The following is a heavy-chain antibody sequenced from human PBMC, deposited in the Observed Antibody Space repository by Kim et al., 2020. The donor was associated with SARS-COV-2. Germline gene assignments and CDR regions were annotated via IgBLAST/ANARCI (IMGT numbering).Heavy chain of an antibody. D-gene: IGHD3-16*01. J-gene: IGHJ4*02. CDR2: INHSGST. CDR1: GGSFSGYY. Sequence: SETLSLTCAVYGGSFSGYYWSWIRQPPGKGLEWIGEINHSGSTNYNPSLKSRVTISVDTSKNQFSLKLSSVTAADTAVYYCARGRATSVCGTPKYGYWGQVTLVTVSS. V-gene: IGHV4-34*01. CDR3: ARGRATSVCGTPKYGY.